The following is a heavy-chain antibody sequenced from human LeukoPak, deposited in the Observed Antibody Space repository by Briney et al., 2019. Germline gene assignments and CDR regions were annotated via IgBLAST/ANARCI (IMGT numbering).Heavy chain of an antibody. D-gene: IGHD4/OR15-4a*01. CDR1: GFTFSSYE. Sequence: AGGSLRLSCAASGFTFSSYEMNWVRQAPGQGLEWVSYISSSGNAIYYADSVKGRFTISRDNDKNSLYLQMNSPRAEDTAVYYCARIGYGVSFDYWGQGTLVTVSS. CDR2: ISSSGNAI. J-gene: IGHJ4*02. V-gene: IGHV3-48*03. CDR3: ARIGYGVSFDY.